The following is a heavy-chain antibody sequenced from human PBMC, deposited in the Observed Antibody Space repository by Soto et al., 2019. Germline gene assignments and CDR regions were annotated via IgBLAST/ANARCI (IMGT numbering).Heavy chain of an antibody. CDR2: IYPGDSAT. CDR3: ARASWKFVDPYHFDF. Sequence: PGESRKVSGKGSGYSFITYGSGGVRQMPGQGLELMGIIYPGDSATRYSPSFQGQVTISADNSISTASLQWGSLKASDTAMYYCARASWKFVDPYHFDFWGQGTLVTVSS. V-gene: IGHV5-51*01. CDR1: GYSFITYG. D-gene: IGHD2-21*01. J-gene: IGHJ4*02.